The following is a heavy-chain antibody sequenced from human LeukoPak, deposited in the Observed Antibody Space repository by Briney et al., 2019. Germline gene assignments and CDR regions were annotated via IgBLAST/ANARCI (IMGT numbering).Heavy chain of an antibody. CDR1: GVSISSTTYY. CDR2: IYYSGST. J-gene: IGHJ4*02. V-gene: IGHV4-39*07. D-gene: IGHD5-24*01. CDR3: ARVSRWDYFDY. Sequence: SETLSLTCTVSGVSISSTTYYWGWIRQPPGKGLEWIGSIYYSGSTYYNPPLKSRVTISLDTSKNQFSLKLSSVTAADTAVYYCARVSRWDYFDYWGQGTLVTVSS.